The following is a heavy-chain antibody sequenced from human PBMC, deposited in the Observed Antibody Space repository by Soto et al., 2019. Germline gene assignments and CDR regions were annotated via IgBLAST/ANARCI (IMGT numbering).Heavy chain of an antibody. CDR3: TQRPYYYDSSGYAPLRY. CDR1: GGTFSSYA. V-gene: IGHV1-69*01. D-gene: IGHD3-22*01. Sequence: QVQLVQSGAEVKKPGSSVKVSCKASGGTFSSYAISWVRQAPGLGLEWMGGIIPIFGTANYAQKFQGRVTITADESTSTSYMELSSMRSDDTAVYYCTQRPYYYDSSGYAPLRYWGRGTLVTVSS. J-gene: IGHJ4*02. CDR2: IIPIFGTA.